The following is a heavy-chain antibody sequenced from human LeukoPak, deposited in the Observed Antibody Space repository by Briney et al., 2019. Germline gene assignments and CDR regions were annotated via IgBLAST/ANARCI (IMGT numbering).Heavy chain of an antibody. D-gene: IGHD3-22*01. CDR2: IYYSGST. J-gene: IGHJ3*02. V-gene: IGHV4-59*01. Sequence: SETLSLTCTVSGGSISSYYWSWIRQPPGKGLEWIGYIYYSGSTNYNPSLKSRVTISVDTSKNQFSLKLSSVTAADTAVYYCARSLGFYYYDSSSYSPAFDIWGQGTMVTVSS. CDR1: GGSISSYY. CDR3: ARSLGFYYYDSSSYSPAFDI.